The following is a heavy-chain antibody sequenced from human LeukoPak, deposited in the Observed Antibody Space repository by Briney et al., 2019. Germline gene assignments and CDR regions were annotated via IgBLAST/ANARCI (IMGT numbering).Heavy chain of an antibody. CDR2: INHSGST. Sequence: SETLSLTCAVFGGSFSGYYWSWIRQPPGKGLEWIGEINHSGSTNYNPSLKSRVTISVDTSKNQFSLKLSSVTAADTAVYYCARYENLYNWFDPWGQGTLVTVSS. CDR1: GGSFSGYY. V-gene: IGHV4-34*01. CDR3: ARYENLYNWFDP. J-gene: IGHJ5*02. D-gene: IGHD2/OR15-2a*01.